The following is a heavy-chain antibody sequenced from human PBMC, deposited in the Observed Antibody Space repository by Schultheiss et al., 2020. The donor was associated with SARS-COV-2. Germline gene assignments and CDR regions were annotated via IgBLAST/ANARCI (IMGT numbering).Heavy chain of an antibody. CDR3: ARGYCSGGSCQRGY. CDR1: GFTFSGYW. D-gene: IGHD2-15*01. V-gene: IGHV3-7*01. CDR2: MKEDGSEK. J-gene: IGHJ4*02. Sequence: GESLKISCVASGFTFSGYWMSWVRQAPGKGLEWVANMKEDGSEKYYVDSVKGRFTISRDNAKNSLFLQMNSLRAEDTAVYYCARGYCSGGSCQRGYWGQGTLVTVSS.